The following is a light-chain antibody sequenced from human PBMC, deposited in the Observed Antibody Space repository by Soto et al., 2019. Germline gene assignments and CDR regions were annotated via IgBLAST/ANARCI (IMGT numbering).Light chain of an antibody. V-gene: IGKV3-20*01. CDR2: GAS. Sequence: EVVLTQSPGTLSLSPGERATLSCRASQSVSSSTYLAWYQQKPGQAPRLPIYGASSRATGIPDRFSGSGSGTDFTLTISRLEPEDFAVYYCQQYGSSPRTFGQGTKVDIK. CDR3: QQYGSSPRT. J-gene: IGKJ1*01. CDR1: QSVSSSTY.